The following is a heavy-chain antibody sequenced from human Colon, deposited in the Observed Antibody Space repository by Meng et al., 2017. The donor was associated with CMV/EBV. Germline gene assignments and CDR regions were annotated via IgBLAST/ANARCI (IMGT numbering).Heavy chain of an antibody. CDR1: GFTFSSSW. D-gene: IGHD6-19*01. V-gene: IGHV3-7*01. CDR3: AIRVSQWLIRIDS. CDR2: IKEDGSDK. Sequence: GESLKISCAASGFTFSSSWMSWVRQAPAKGLEWVATIKEDGSDKYYVDSVKGRFTISRDNAKNSLFLQMNSLRAEDTAVYCCAIRVSQWLIRIDSWGQGTLVTVSS. J-gene: IGHJ4*02.